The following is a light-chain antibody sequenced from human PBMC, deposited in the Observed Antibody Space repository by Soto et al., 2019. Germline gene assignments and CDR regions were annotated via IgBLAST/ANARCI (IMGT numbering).Light chain of an antibody. CDR2: LEGTGDY. CDR3: ETWDSKSWV. J-gene: IGLJ3*02. Sequence: QLVLTHSSSASASLRSSVKLTCTLRSGHSSYTIAWHQQQPGKAPRYLMKLEGTGDYNKGSGVPDRFSASSSGADRYLSISNLQSEDEADYYCETWDSKSWVFGGGTKLTVL. CDR1: SGHSSYT. V-gene: IGLV4-60*03.